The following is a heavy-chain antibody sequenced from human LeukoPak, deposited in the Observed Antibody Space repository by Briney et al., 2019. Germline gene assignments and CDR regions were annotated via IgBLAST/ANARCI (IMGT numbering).Heavy chain of an antibody. D-gene: IGHD6-19*01. CDR2: VSPSSGGT. J-gene: IGHJ4*02. CDR3: AIRRRSGWPFDF. V-gene: IGHV1-2*02. CDR1: GYTFTDYY. Sequence: ASVKVSCKASGYTFTDYYIHWVRQAPGQGLEWMGWVSPSSGGTLYAQEFQGRVTLTRDTSISTAYMELSSLRSDDMAVYFCAIRRRSGWPFDFWGQGSLVTVSS.